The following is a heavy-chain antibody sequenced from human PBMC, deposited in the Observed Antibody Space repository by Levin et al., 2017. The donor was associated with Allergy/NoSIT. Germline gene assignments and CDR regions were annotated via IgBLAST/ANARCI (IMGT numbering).Heavy chain of an antibody. CDR3: ARDSIYYDSSGYPDY. CDR2: INPNSGGT. CDR1: GYTFTGYY. V-gene: IGHV1-2*02. Sequence: GESLKISCKASGYTFTGYYMHWVRQAPGQGLEWMGWINPNSGGTNYAQKFQGRVTMTRDTSISTAYMELSRLRSDDTAVYYCARDSIYYDSSGYPDYWGQGTLVTVSS. D-gene: IGHD3-22*01. J-gene: IGHJ4*02.